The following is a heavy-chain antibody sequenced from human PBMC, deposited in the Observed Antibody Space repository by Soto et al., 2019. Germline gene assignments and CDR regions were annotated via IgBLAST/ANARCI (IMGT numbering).Heavy chain of an antibody. V-gene: IGHV3-23*01. J-gene: IGHJ6*02. Sequence: AGGSLRLSCAASGFTFSSYAMSWVRQAPGKGLGWGSAISGSGRSTYHAISVKSRFTIARDNSNSTQDLQMNSLRAEDTAVYYCAKGGPYELLYSAYYYGMDVWGQGTTVTVSS. CDR1: GFTFSSYA. CDR2: ISGSGRST. CDR3: AKGGPYELLYSAYYYGMDV. D-gene: IGHD2-2*02.